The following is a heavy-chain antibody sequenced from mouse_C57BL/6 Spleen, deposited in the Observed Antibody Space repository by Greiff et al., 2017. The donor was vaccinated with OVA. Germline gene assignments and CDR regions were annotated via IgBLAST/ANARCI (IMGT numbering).Heavy chain of an antibody. CDR3: AKNLELPLYYAMDY. Sequence: QVQLQQSGPGLVQPSQSLSITCTVSGFSLTSSGVHWVRQSPGKGLEWLGVIWRGGSTDYNAALMSRLSITKDNSKSQVFFKMNSLQADDTAIYYCAKNLELPLYYAMDYRGQGTSVTVSS. CDR2: IWRGGST. D-gene: IGHD2-1*01. J-gene: IGHJ4*01. V-gene: IGHV2-5*01. CDR1: GFSLTSSG.